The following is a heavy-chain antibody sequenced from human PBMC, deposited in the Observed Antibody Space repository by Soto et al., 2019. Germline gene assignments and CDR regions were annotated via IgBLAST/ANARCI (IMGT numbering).Heavy chain of an antibody. CDR2: ISYDGSIE. D-gene: IGHD3-10*01. V-gene: IGHV3-30*03. CDR3: GRDWVWFGAHPIDN. Sequence: QVQVVESGGGVVQPGRSLRLSCAASGFTFSNYGMHWVRQAPGKGLDWAAVISYDGSIEYYSESVKGRFTMSRDNSENTVYLQMNSLRTEDTAVYFCGRDWVWFGAHPIDNWGQGTLVTVSS. CDR1: GFTFSNYG. J-gene: IGHJ4*02.